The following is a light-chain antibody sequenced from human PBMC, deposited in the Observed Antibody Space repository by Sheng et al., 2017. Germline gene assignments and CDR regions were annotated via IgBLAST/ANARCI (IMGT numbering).Light chain of an antibody. J-gene: IGLJ2*01. CDR2: DDS. Sequence: SYVLTQSPSVSVAPEKTGTITCGGNNIQSKSVHWYQQKPGQAPVLVVFDDSDRPSGIPERFSGSNSGNTATLTISRVDAGDEADYYCQVWDSTGGHVVFGGGTKLTVL. V-gene: IGLV3-21*03. CDR3: QVWDSTGGHVV. CDR1: NIQSKS.